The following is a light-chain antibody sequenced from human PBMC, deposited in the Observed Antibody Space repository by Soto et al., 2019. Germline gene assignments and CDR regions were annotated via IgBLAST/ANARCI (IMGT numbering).Light chain of an antibody. CDR2: KIS. Sequence: DVVLTQTPLSSAVTLGQPAYISCRSSQSLVHSDGTTYLSWLQQRLGQPPRLLIYKISKRLSGVPDRFSGSGAGTVFTLKISRVGPEDVGVYYGMQSTQFLITGGQGTRLEIK. J-gene: IGKJ5*01. V-gene: IGKV2-24*01. CDR3: MQSTQFLIT. CDR1: QSLVHSDGTTY.